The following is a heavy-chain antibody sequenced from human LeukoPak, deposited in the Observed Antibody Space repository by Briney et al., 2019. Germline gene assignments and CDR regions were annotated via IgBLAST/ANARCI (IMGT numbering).Heavy chain of an antibody. CDR1: GYTFTSYD. CDR2: MNPNSGNT. D-gene: IGHD5-12*01. V-gene: IGHV1-8*03. Sequence: ASVKVSCKASGYTFTSYDINWVRQATGQGLEWMGWMNPNSGNTGYAQKFQGRVTITRNTSISTAYMELSSLRSEDTAAYYCARGRSGYEQSYYYYMDVWGKGTTVTVSS. CDR3: ARGRSGYEQSYYYYMDV. J-gene: IGHJ6*03.